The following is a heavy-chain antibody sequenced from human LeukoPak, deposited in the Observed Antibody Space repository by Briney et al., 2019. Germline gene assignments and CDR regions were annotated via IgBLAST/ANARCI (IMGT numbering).Heavy chain of an antibody. CDR2: TYYRSKWFS. V-gene: IGHV6-1*01. D-gene: IGHD1-14*01. CDR1: GDSVSSNSAA. CDR3: ARDRGRTFDY. Sequence: SQTLSLTCAISGDSVSSNSAAWNWIRQSPSRGLEWLGRTYYRSKWFSDYAVSVKGRISINTDTSKNQLSLQLNPVTPEDTALYYCARDRGRTFDYWGQGTLVTVSS. J-gene: IGHJ4*02.